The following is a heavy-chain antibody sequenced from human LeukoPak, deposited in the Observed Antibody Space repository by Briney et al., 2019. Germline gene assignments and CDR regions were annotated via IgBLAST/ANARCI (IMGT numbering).Heavy chain of an antibody. D-gene: IGHD5-18*01. J-gene: IGHJ4*02. V-gene: IGHV3-48*04. CDR1: GFTFSSYG. Sequence: PGRSLRLSCAASGFTFSSYGMHWVRQAPGKGLEWVSYISSSGSTIYYADSVKGRFTISRDNAKNSLYLQMNSLRAEDTAVYYCARSGRGYSSIFDYWGQGTLVTVSS. CDR2: ISSSGSTI. CDR3: ARSGRGYSSIFDY.